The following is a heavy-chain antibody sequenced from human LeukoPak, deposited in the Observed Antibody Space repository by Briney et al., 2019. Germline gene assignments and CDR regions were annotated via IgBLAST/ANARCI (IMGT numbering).Heavy chain of an antibody. J-gene: IGHJ4*02. Sequence: ASVKVSCKASGYTFTTYYLHWVRRAPGQGLEWMGIINPSDGSTSYAQKFQDRVTMTRDTSTSTVYMELSSLRSEDTAVYYCARDHPPDGYNSLGYWGQGTLVTVSS. CDR2: INPSDGST. V-gene: IGHV1-46*01. D-gene: IGHD5-24*01. CDR1: GYTFTTYY. CDR3: ARDHPPDGYNSLGY.